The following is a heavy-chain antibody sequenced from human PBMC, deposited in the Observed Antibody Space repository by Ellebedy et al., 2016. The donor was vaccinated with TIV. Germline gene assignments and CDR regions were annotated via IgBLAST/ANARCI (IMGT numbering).Heavy chain of an antibody. Sequence: AASVKVSCKASGYTFTGYYIHWVRQAPGQGLEWMGWINPNSGVTNYAQKFQDWVTMTRDTSITTAYMELSRLKSDDTAVYYCARAPSIVYGSGSHRFGPWGQGTLVTVSS. D-gene: IGHD3-10*01. CDR3: ARAPSIVYGSGSHRFGP. CDR2: INPNSGVT. J-gene: IGHJ5*02. CDR1: GYTFTGYY. V-gene: IGHV1-2*04.